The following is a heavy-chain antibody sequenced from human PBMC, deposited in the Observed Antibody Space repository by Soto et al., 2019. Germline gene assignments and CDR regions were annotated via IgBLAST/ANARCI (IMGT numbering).Heavy chain of an antibody. CDR3: ARGYGIAAARYGMDV. V-gene: IGHV1-2*04. CDR2: INPNSGGT. J-gene: IGHJ6*02. CDR1: GYTFTGYY. Sequence: QVQLVQSGAEVKKPGASVKVSCKASGYTFTGYYMHWVRQAPGQGLEWMGWINPNSGGTNYAQKFQGWVTMTRDPSISTAYMELSRLRSDDTAVYYCARGYGIAAARYGMDVWGQGTTVTVSS. D-gene: IGHD6-13*01.